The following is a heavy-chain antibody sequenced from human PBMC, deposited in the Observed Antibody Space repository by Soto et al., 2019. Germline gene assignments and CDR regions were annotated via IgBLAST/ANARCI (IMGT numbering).Heavy chain of an antibody. V-gene: IGHV3-74*01. CDR2: INGDGSTT. CDR3: ARPRCDGSGTPFDH. CDR1: GFTFSSYW. Sequence: EVQLVESGGALVQPGGSLRLSCAASGFTFSSYWMHWVRQAPGKGLVWVSRINGDGSTTTYADSVKGRFIISRDNAKNMLYLQMISLTAEDTAVYYCARPRCDGSGTPFDHWGQGTLVTVSS. D-gene: IGHD3-22*01. J-gene: IGHJ4*02.